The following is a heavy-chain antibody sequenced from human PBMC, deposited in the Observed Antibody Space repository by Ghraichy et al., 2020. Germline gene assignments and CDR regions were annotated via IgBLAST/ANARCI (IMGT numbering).Heavy chain of an antibody. CDR2: INPNSGGT. D-gene: IGHD6-25*01. CDR3: AREAATYGGDAFDI. Sequence: ASVKVSCKASGYTFTGYYMHWVRQAPGQGLEWMGRINPNSGGTNYAQKFQGRVTMTRDTSISTAYMELSRLRSDDTAVYYCAREAATYGGDAFDIWGQGTMVTVSS. J-gene: IGHJ3*02. V-gene: IGHV1-2*06. CDR1: GYTFTGYY.